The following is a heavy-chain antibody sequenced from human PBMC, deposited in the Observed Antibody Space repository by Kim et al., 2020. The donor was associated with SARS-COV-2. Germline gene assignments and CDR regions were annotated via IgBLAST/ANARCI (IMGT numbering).Heavy chain of an antibody. CDR3: ACELIRASSYYGMCV. J-gene: IGHJ6*02. CDR1: GLTVSSYY. CDR2: VCSAGDT. V-gene: IGHV3-66*01. D-gene: IGHD2-8*01. Sequence: GGSLRLSCAASGLTVSSYYMRWFRQAPGKGLQWVSVVCSAGDTSDAESVRSRFTISSDNNSIEYLHVNSLRAEATDVSYCACELIRASSYYGMCVWGPGT.